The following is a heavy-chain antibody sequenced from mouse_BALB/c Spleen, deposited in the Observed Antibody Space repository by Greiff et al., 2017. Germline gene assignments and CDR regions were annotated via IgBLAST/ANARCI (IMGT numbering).Heavy chain of an antibody. CDR3: ARFRSYFDY. CDR1: GFTFSSFG. Sequence: EVQRVESGGGLVQPGGSRKLSCAASGFTFSSFGMHWVRQAPEKGLEWVAYISSGSSTIYYADTVKGRFTISRDNPKNTLFLQMTSLRSEDTAMYYCARFRSYFDYWGQGTTLTVSS. CDR2: ISSGSSTI. J-gene: IGHJ2*01. V-gene: IGHV5-17*02.